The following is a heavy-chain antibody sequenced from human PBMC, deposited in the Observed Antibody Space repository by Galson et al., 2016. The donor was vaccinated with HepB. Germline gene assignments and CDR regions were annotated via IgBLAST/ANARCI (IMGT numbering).Heavy chain of an antibody. V-gene: IGHV1-2*02. CDR2: LNPDSGAR. Sequence: SVKVSCKASGYTFRDYYIHWVRQAPGQGLEWMGWLNPDSGARNFAQKFRGRVTMTRDTSITTAYLDMDKLISDDTAVYFCAREKTTGSGDSDYGLDVWGKGTMVSVFS. CDR3: AREKTTGSGDSDYGLDV. D-gene: IGHD3-10*01. CDR1: GYTFRDYY. J-gene: IGHJ6*01.